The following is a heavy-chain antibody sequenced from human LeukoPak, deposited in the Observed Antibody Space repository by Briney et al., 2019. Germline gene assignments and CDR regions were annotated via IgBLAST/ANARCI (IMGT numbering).Heavy chain of an antibody. CDR3: ARLVSNYYDSSGYYSS. D-gene: IGHD3-22*01. V-gene: IGHV4-59*01. Sequence: SETLSLTCTVSGGSISSYYWSWIRQPPGKGLEWIGYIYYSGSTNYNPSLKSRVTISVDTSKNQFSLKLSSVTAADTAVYYCARLVSNYYDSSGYYSSWGQGTLVTVSS. J-gene: IGHJ5*02. CDR1: GGSISSYY. CDR2: IYYSGST.